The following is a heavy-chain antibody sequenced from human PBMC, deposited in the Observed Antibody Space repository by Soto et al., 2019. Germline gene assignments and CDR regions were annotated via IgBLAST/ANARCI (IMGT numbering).Heavy chain of an antibody. CDR2: IWYDGSNK. J-gene: IGHJ6*01. Sequence: QVQLVESGGGVVQPGRSLRLSCAASGFTFSSYGMHWVRQAPGKGLEWVAVIWYDGSNKYYADSVKGRFTISRDNSKNTLYLQMNSLRAEDTAVYYCARELDSSGYYAGDYYYYGMDVW. CDR1: GFTFSSYG. CDR3: ARELDSSGYYAGDYYYYGMDV. V-gene: IGHV3-33*01. D-gene: IGHD3-22*01.